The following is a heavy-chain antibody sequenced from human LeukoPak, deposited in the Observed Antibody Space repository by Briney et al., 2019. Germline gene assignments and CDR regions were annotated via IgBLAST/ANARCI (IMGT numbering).Heavy chain of an antibody. CDR2: ISGSGGST. D-gene: IGHD3-22*01. CDR1: GFPFSSYA. J-gene: IGHJ4*02. CDR3: AKDYQRVVVIAFFDY. Sequence: GGSLRLSCAASGFPFSSYAMSWVRQAPGEGLEWVSAISGSGGSTYYADSVKGRFTISRDNSKNTRYLQMDSLRAEDTAVYYCAKDYQRVVVIAFFDYWGQGTLVTVSS. V-gene: IGHV3-23*01.